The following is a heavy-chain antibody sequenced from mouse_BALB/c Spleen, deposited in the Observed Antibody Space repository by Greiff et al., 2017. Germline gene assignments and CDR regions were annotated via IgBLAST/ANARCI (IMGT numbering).Heavy chain of an antibody. CDR3: ARKDYYAMDY. Sequence: VQRVESGPGLVAPSQSLSITCTVSGFSLTSYGVHWVRQPPGKGLEWLGVIWAGGSTNYNSALMSRLSISKDNSKSQVFLKMNSLQTDDTAMYYCARKDYYAMDYWGQGTSVTVSS. CDR1: GFSLTSYG. CDR2: IWAGGST. J-gene: IGHJ4*01. V-gene: IGHV2-9*02.